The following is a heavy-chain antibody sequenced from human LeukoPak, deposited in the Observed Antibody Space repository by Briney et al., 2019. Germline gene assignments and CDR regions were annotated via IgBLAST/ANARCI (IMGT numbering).Heavy chain of an antibody. CDR2: IYHSGST. Sequence: SETLSLTCAVSDYSISSAYYWGWIRQPPGKGLEWIGSIYHSGSTDYNPSLKSRVTISVGTSKNQFSLKLRSVTAADTAVYYCARDQAYCGGDCYFDFWGQGTLVTVSS. CDR1: DYSISSAYY. J-gene: IGHJ4*02. V-gene: IGHV4-38-2*02. D-gene: IGHD2-21*02. CDR3: ARDQAYCGGDCYFDF.